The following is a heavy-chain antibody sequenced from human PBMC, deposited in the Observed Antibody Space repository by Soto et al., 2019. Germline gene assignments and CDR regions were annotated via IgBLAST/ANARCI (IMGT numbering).Heavy chain of an antibody. CDR2: IYYNGTT. Sequence: SETLSLTCSVSGASMSSGTHSWAWFRQPPGKGLEWIGTIYYNGTTYDNPSLKSRITISADPSKNRFSLILTSVTAADAAVYNCARHQSYDISIFSDWGQGALVTVSS. CDR1: GASMSSGTHS. CDR3: ARHQSYDISIFSD. D-gene: IGHD3-3*02. J-gene: IGHJ4*02. V-gene: IGHV4-39*01.